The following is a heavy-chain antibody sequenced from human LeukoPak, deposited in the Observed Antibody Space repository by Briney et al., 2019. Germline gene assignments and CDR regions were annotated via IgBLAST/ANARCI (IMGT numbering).Heavy chain of an antibody. CDR3: ARAGALSGTLDY. D-gene: IGHD1-26*01. V-gene: IGHV4-59*01. J-gene: IGHJ4*02. CDR1: GGSITSYY. Sequence: SETLSLICTVSGGSITSYYWSWIRQPPGKGLEWIGYTYYTGSTNYNPSLKSRVTMSVDTSKNQCSLKLGSVTAADTAVYYCARAGALSGTLDYWGQGSLVTVSS. CDR2: TYYTGST.